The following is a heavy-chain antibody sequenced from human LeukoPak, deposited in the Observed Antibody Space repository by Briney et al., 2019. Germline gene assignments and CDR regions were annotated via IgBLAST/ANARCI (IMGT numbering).Heavy chain of an antibody. J-gene: IGHJ5*02. CDR2: IIPDGTTQ. Sequence: TGGSLRLSCAAAGFTFSNYWMSWVRQAPGKGLGWVASIIPDGTTQYYVVSMKGRFTISRDNAKNSLYLQVNSLRVEDTAVYYCADVDANAWGQGTLVTVSS. D-gene: IGHD2-15*01. CDR3: ADVDANA. CDR1: GFTFSNYW. V-gene: IGHV3-7*01.